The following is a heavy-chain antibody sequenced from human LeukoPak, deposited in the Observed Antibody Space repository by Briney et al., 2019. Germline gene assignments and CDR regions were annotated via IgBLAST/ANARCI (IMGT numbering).Heavy chain of an antibody. V-gene: IGHV4-34*01. Sequence: SETLSLTCAVYGGSFSSYYWSWIRQPPGKGLEWIGEINHSGSTNYNPSLKSRVTISVDTSKNQFSLKLSSVTAADTAVYYCARARIAARRSWRNWFDPWGQGTLVTVSS. D-gene: IGHD6-6*01. CDR3: ARARIAARRSWRNWFDP. J-gene: IGHJ5*02. CDR2: INHSGST. CDR1: GGSFSSYY.